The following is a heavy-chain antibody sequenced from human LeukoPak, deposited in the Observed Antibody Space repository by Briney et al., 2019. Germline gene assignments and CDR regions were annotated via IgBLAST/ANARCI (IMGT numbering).Heavy chain of an antibody. CDR3: AKVNSFWFDY. CDR1: GFTFSDYG. V-gene: IGHV3-30*02. Sequence: GGSLRLSCVASGFTFSDYGIHWVRRAPGRGLEWVAFIRFDGSNKYYPDSVQGRFTISRDNSKNTVYLQMNSLTPEDTVFYYCAKVNSFWFDYWGQGTLVTVSS. D-gene: IGHD4-23*01. J-gene: IGHJ4*02. CDR2: IRFDGSNK.